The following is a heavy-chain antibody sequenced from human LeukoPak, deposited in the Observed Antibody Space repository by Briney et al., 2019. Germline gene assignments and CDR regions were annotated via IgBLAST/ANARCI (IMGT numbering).Heavy chain of an antibody. CDR3: ARSTVIALNWFDP. CDR1: GYSISSGYY. CDR2: IYHSGST. V-gene: IGHV4-38-2*02. J-gene: IGHJ5*02. D-gene: IGHD2-21*01. Sequence: NPSETLSLTCTVSGYSISSGYYWGWIRQPPGQGLEWIGSIYHSGSTYYNPSLKSRVTISVDTSKNQFSLKLSSVTAADTAVYYCARSTVIALNWFDPWGQGTLVTVSS.